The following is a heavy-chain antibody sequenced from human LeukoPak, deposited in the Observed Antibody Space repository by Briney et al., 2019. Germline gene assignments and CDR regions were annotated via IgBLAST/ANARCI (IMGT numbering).Heavy chain of an antibody. V-gene: IGHV3-7*03. J-gene: IGHJ5*02. CDR1: GFTFSHSW. CDR2: IKEGGSSQ. D-gene: IGHD6-19*01. Sequence: PGGSLRLSCVASGFTFSHSWMTWVRQAPGKGLEWVGHIKEGGSSQNYAGSVKGRFTISRDNAKSSLHLQMNGLRAEDTAMYYCVKDSRWFHPDPWGQGTLVNVSS. CDR3: VKDSRWFHPDP.